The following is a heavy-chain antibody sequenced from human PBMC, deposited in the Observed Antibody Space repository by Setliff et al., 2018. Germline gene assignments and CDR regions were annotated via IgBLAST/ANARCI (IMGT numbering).Heavy chain of an antibody. V-gene: IGHV4-34*01. CDR1: GGSFSGYY. D-gene: IGHD3-3*01. J-gene: IGHJ3*02. CDR2: INHSGST. Sequence: PSETLSLTCAVSGGSFSGYYWSWIRQPPGKGLEWIGEINHSGSTNYNPSLKSRVTISIDTSKNQFPLKLSSVTAADTAVYYCARGKTFFGAFIRAFDIWGQGRMVTVSS. CDR3: ARGKTFFGAFIRAFDI.